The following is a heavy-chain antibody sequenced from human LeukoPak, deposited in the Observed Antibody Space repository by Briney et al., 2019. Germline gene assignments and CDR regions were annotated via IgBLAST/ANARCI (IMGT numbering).Heavy chain of an antibody. Sequence: PSETLSLTCTVSGGSISSGGYYWSWIRQPPGKGLEWIGYIYHSGSTYYNPSLKSRVTISVDTSKNQFSLKLSSVTAADTAVYYCARGSDQHLAGYAFDIWGQGTMVTVSS. CDR1: GGSISSGGYY. CDR2: IYHSGST. V-gene: IGHV4-30-2*05. J-gene: IGHJ3*02. CDR3: ARGSDQHLAGYAFDI. D-gene: IGHD6-13*01.